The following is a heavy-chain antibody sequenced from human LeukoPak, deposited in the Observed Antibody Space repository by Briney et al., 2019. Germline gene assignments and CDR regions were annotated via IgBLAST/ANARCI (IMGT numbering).Heavy chain of an antibody. J-gene: IGHJ4*02. CDR3: AKDPGRSNYFFGY. CDR2: ISGSGGST. CDR1: GFTFSSYA. V-gene: IGHV3-23*01. D-gene: IGHD4-11*01. Sequence: GGSLRLSCAASGFTFSSYAMSWVRQAPGKGLEWVSAISGSGGSTYYADSVKGRFTTSRDNSKNTLYLQMNSLRAEDTAVYYCAKDPGRSNYFFGYWGQGTLVTVSS.